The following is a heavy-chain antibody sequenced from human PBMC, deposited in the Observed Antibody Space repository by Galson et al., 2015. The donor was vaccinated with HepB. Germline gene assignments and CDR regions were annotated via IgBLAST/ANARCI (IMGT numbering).Heavy chain of an antibody. D-gene: IGHD5-18*01. V-gene: IGHV4-59*01. Sequence: ETLSLTCTVSGGSISSYYWSWIRQPPGKGLEWIGYIYYSGSTNYNPSLKSRVTISVDTSKNQFSLKLSSVTAADTAVYYCARDPGYSYGSTEDYYYYGMDVWGQGTTVTVSS. CDR2: IYYSGST. J-gene: IGHJ6*02. CDR1: GGSISSYY. CDR3: ARDPGYSYGSTEDYYYYGMDV.